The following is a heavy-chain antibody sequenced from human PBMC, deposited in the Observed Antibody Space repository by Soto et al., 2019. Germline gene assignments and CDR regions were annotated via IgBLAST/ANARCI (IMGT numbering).Heavy chain of an antibody. V-gene: IGHV4-39*01. D-gene: IGHD3-3*01. CDR3: SRLLVTIFGVVYRPVLFPYYYGMDV. J-gene: IGHJ6*02. CDR2: IYYSGST. Sequence: PSETLSLTCTVCGGCISSSIYYWGWIHQPPGKGLEWIGSIYYSGSTYYNPSLKSRVHISVDTSKNQFSLMLSSVTAADTAVYYCSRLLVTIFGVVYRPVLFPYYYGMDVWGQRTTVTVSS. CDR1: GGCISSSIYY.